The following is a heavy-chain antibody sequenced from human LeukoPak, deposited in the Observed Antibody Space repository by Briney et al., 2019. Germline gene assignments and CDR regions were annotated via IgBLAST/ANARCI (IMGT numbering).Heavy chain of an antibody. CDR3: ARCLRGGDFVAQDAFDI. J-gene: IGHJ3*02. D-gene: IGHD2-21*02. V-gene: IGHV1-46*01. CDR2: INPSGGIT. Sequence: GASVKVSCKASGYTFTSYYIYWVRQAPGQGLEWMGIINPSGGITNYAQKFQGRVTMTRDTSTSTLYMELSSLRSEDTAVFYCARCLRGGDFVAQDAFDIWGQGTMVTVSS. CDR1: GYTFTSYY.